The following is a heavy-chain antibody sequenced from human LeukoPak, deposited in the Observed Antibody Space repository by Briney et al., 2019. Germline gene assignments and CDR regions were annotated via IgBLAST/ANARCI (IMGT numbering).Heavy chain of an antibody. CDR3: ARGLENTIFGVVSRWFDP. CDR1: GGSFSSSTYY. CDR2: IYCSGST. J-gene: IGHJ5*02. V-gene: IGHV4-39*07. D-gene: IGHD3-3*01. Sequence: PSQTLSLTCSASGGSFSSSTYYWGWLRQPPGKGLEWIGTIYCSGSTYYNPSLKSRVTISIDTSKTQFSLKLTSVSAADTAVYYCARGLENTIFGVVSRWFDPWGQGALVTVSS.